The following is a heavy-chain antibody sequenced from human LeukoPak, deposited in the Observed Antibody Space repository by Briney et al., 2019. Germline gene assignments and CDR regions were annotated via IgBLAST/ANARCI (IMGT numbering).Heavy chain of an antibody. CDR3: ARVIVSSWPVYYYYYGMDV. CDR2: IKQDGSEK. J-gene: IGHJ6*02. CDR1: GFTFNNYA. D-gene: IGHD6-13*01. V-gene: IGHV3-7*03. Sequence: GGSLRLSCAASGFTFNNYAMNWVRQAPGKGLEWVANIKQDGSEKYYVDSVKGRFTISRDNAKNSLYLQMNSLRAEDTAVYYCARVIVSSWPVYYYYYGMDVWGQGTTVTVSS.